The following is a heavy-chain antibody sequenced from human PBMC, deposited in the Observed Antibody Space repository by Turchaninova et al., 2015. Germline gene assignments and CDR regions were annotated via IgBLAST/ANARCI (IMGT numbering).Heavy chain of an antibody. J-gene: IGHJ6*03. Sequence: RWIRQHPGQGLEWIGYIYFSGSTYYNPSLKSRVTISGDTSKNQFSLKLSSVTAADTAVYYCARTSSGDYSRYYYYMDVWGKGTTVTVSS. D-gene: IGHD4-17*01. CDR2: IYFSGST. CDR3: ARTSSGDYSRYYYYMDV. V-gene: IGHV4-31*02.